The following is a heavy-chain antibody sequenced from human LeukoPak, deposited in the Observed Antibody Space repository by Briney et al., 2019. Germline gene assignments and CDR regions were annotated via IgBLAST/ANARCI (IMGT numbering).Heavy chain of an antibody. J-gene: IGHJ4*02. D-gene: IGHD5-24*01. CDR1: GFTFSSYG. Sequence: GGSLRLSCAASGFTFSSYGMHWVRQAPGKGLEWVAVISYDGSNKYYADSVKGRFTISRDNSKNTLYLQMNSLRAEDTAVYYCARDWEATQVGTTITGNFDSWGQGTLVTVSS. CDR2: ISYDGSNK. V-gene: IGHV3-30*03. CDR3: ARDWEATQVGTTITGNFDS.